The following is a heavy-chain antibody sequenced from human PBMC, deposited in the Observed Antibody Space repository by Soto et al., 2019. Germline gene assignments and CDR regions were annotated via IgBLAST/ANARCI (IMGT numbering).Heavy chain of an antibody. V-gene: IGHV4-4*07. CDR2: VYTSETT. CDR1: GGSMRGYY. CDR3: AGNIAAAGRRYYGMDV. J-gene: IGHJ6*02. Sequence: QVPLQASGPGLVKPSETLSLTCTVSGGSMRGYYWSWIRQSAGKGLEWIGRVYTSETTYYNPSLKSRVTMSLDTSKNQFSINLYSLTAAATAVYYCAGNIAAAGRRYYGMDVWGQGTTVTVAS. D-gene: IGHD6-13*01.